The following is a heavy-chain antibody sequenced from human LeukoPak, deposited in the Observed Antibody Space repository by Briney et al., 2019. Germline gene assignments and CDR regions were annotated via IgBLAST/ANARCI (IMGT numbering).Heavy chain of an antibody. D-gene: IGHD5-24*01. CDR2: IRYDGSNK. CDR3: ARDGYTNFDY. CDR1: GFTFSSYG. J-gene: IGHJ4*02. Sequence: GGSLRLSCAASGFTFSSYGMHWVRQAPGKGLEWVAFIRYDGSNKYYADSVKGRFTISRDNSKNTLYLQMNSLRAEDTAVYYCARDGYTNFDYWGQGTLVTVSS. V-gene: IGHV3-30*02.